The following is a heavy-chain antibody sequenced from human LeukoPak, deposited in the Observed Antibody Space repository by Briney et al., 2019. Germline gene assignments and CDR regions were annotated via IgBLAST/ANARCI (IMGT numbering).Heavy chain of an antibody. Sequence: GGSLRLSCAASGFDFSAYSMNWVRQAPGKGLEWVSTMTNDGSEIYYADSVRGRFTISRDNAKKSLYLQMDSLRAEDTAVYYCARDGGDYGSGSYYAYWGQGTLVTVSS. CDR3: ARDGGDYGSGSYYAY. CDR2: MTNDGSEI. V-gene: IGHV3-21*01. D-gene: IGHD3-10*01. CDR1: GFDFSAYS. J-gene: IGHJ4*02.